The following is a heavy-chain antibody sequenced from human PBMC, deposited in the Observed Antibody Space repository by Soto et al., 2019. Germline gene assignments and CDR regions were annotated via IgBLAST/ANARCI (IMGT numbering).Heavy chain of an antibody. J-gene: IGHJ4*02. Sequence: GGSLRLSCAASGFTFSSYAMHWVRQAPGKGLEWVAVISYDGSNKYYADSVKGRFTISRDNSKNTLYLQMNSLRAEDTAVYYCARESPIVGATHDYWGQGTLVTVSS. CDR3: ARESPIVGATHDY. V-gene: IGHV3-30-3*01. D-gene: IGHD1-26*01. CDR1: GFTFSSYA. CDR2: ISYDGSNK.